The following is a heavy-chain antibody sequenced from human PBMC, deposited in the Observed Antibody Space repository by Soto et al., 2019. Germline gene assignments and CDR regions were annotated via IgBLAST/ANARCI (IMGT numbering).Heavy chain of an antibody. CDR1: GYTFTSYG. D-gene: IGHD2-15*01. CDR2: ISAYNGNT. J-gene: IGHJ1*01. Sequence: ASVKVSCKASGYTFTSYGISWVRQAPGQGLEWMGWISAYNGNTNYAQKLQGRVTMTTDTSTSTAYMELRSLRSDDTAVYYCAKIYCSGGSCYSGLYFQQWGQGTLVTVSS. V-gene: IGHV1-18*01. CDR3: AKIYCSGGSCYSGLYFQQ.